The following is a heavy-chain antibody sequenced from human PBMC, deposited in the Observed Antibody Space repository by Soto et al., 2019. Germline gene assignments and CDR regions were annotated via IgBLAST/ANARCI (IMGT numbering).Heavy chain of an antibody. V-gene: IGHV5-51*01. CDR2: IYPGDSDT. J-gene: IGHJ5*02. CDR1: GYSFTSYW. D-gene: IGHD4-17*01. Sequence: PGESLKISCKGSGYSFTSYWIGWVRQMPGKGLEWMGIIYPGDSDTRYSPSFQGQVTISADKSISTAYLQWSSLKASDTAMYYCARQEIDDYGDYLSWFDPWGQGTLVTVSS. CDR3: ARQEIDDYGDYLSWFDP.